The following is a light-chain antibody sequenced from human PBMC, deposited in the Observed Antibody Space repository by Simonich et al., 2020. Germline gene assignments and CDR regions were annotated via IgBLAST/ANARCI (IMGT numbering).Light chain of an antibody. CDR1: SSDVGGYNY. CDR2: DVS. CDR3: SSYTSSSTWV. V-gene: IGLV2-14*01. J-gene: IGLJ3*02. Sequence: QSALTQPVSVSGSPGQSLTLSCTGTSSDVGGYNYVSWYQQHPGKAPKLMIYDVSQRPSGVSNRFSGSKSGNTASLTISGLQAEDEADYYCSSYTSSSTWVFGGGTKLTVL.